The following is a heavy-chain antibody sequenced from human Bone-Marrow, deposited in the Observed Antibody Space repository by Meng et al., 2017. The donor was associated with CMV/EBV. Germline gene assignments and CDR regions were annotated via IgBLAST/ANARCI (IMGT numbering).Heavy chain of an antibody. CDR1: GFSFSTYG. V-gene: IGHV3-21*01. J-gene: IGHJ6*02. D-gene: IGHD3-3*01. CDR2: ISSSSSYI. CDR3: ARDLDTIFRYGMDV. Sequence: GESLKISCAASGFSFSTYGMNWVRQAPGKGLELVSCISSSSSYIYNADSVKGRFTISRGNAKNSLYLQMNSLRAEDTAVYYCARDLDTIFRYGMDVWGQGTTVTVSS.